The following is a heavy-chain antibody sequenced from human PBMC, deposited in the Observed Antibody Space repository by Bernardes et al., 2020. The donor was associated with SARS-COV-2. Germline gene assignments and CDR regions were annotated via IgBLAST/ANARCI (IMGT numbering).Heavy chain of an antibody. V-gene: IGHV4-34*01. Sequence: SETLSLTCAVYGGSFSGFYWSWIRQSPGKGLEWIGEINHGGTTYYNPSLKSRVTISVDTSKNQFSLRLSSVTAADTAVYYCAGGRLRGTSVFEILTGYYGHSDYWGQGTLVTVSS. J-gene: IGHJ4*02. CDR3: AGGRLRGTSVFEILTGYYGHSDY. D-gene: IGHD3-9*01. CDR2: INHGGTT. CDR1: GGSFSGFY.